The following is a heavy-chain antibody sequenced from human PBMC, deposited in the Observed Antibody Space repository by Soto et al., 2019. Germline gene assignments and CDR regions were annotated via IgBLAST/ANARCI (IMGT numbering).Heavy chain of an antibody. CDR1: GGSFSDYY. CDR2: INHSGTT. J-gene: IGHJ4*02. D-gene: IGHD6-13*01. V-gene: IGHV4-34*01. Sequence: PSETLSLTCAVYGGSFSDYYWSWIRQSPGKGLEWIAEINHSGTTDYNPSLKSRVTISVDTSRNQISLKLSSVTAADTAIYYCAREVSSSSWYVDSWGQGTLVTVSS. CDR3: AREVSSSSWYVDS.